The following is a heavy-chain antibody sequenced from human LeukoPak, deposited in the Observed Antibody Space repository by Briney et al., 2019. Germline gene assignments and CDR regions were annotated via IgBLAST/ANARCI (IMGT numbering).Heavy chain of an antibody. Sequence: SETLSLTCTVSGGSISSGDYYWSWIRPPPGKGLGWIGYVYYSGSTYYNPSLKGRVTISVDTSKNQFSLKLSSVTAADTAVYYCARPYYYDSMIDPWGQGTLVTVSS. CDR1: GGSISSGDYY. CDR3: ARPYYYDSMIDP. J-gene: IGHJ5*02. V-gene: IGHV4-30-4*01. D-gene: IGHD3-22*01. CDR2: VYYSGST.